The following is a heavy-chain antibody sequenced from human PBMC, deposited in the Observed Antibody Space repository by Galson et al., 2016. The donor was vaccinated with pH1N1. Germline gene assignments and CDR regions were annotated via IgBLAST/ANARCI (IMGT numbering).Heavy chain of an antibody. CDR2: IIPIFGTE. D-gene: IGHD2-2*01. Sequence: SVKVSCKASGGTFSSYAISWVRQAPGQGLEWMGGIIPIFGTENYAQKFQGRVTITADESTSTAYMELSNLESEDTAVYYCATTTSVIVVVAAAMGDYYYGMDVWGQGTTVTVSS. CDR1: GGTFSSYA. J-gene: IGHJ6*02. V-gene: IGHV1-69*13. CDR3: ATTTSVIVVVAAAMGDYYYGMDV.